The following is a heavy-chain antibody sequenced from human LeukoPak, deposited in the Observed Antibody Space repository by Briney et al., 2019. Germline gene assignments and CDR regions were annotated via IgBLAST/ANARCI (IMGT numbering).Heavy chain of an antibody. CDR1: GFTFSSYW. V-gene: IGHV3-7*01. D-gene: IGHD3-10*01. CDR2: IKQDGSEK. J-gene: IGHJ4*02. Sequence: GGSLRLSCAASGFTFSSYWMSWVRQAPGKGLEWVANIKQDGSEKYYVDSVKGRFTIPRDNAKNSLYLQMNSLRAEDTAVYYCARDRKSTMVRGVWRLGNKPTYFDYWGQGTLVTVSS. CDR3: ARDRKSTMVRGVWRLGNKPTYFDY.